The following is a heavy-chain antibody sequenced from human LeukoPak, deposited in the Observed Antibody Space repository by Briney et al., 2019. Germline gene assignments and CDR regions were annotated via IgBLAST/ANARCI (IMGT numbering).Heavy chain of an antibody. CDR2: INSDGSST. Sequence: GGSLRLSCAASGFTVSSNYMSWVRQAPGKGLVWVSRINSDGSSTSYADSVKGRFTISRDNAKNTLYLQMNSLRAEDTAVYYCAKDRYYYGSGSYQDYFDYWGQGSLVTVSS. D-gene: IGHD3-10*01. CDR3: AKDRYYYGSGSYQDYFDY. CDR1: GFTVSSNY. V-gene: IGHV3-74*01. J-gene: IGHJ4*02.